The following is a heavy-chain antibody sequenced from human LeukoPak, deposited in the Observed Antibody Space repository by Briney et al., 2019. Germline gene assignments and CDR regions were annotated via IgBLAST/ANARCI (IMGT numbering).Heavy chain of an antibody. J-gene: IGHJ4*02. Sequence: QAGGPLRLSCAASGFTCSDYYMSWIRQAPGKGLEWVSYISCSGSTIYYADSVKGRFTISRDNAKNSLYLQMNSLRAEDTAVYYCARVPHVDSSGYYYYFDYWGQGTLVTVPS. V-gene: IGHV3-11*01. D-gene: IGHD3-22*01. CDR2: ISCSGSTI. CDR3: ARVPHVDSSGYYYYFDY. CDR1: GFTCSDYY.